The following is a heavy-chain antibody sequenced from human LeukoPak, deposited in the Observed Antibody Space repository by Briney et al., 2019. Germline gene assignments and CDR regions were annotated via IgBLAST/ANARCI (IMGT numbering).Heavy chain of an antibody. Sequence: GGSLRLSCEASGLTFSAYAMTGVRQAPGQGLEWVSSIGSDNKPHYSKPVSGLFAISTDNSPSMTFPQHTRLRAEDTALYYCARGGVVAGSDYWGQGTLVTVSS. CDR3: ARGGVVAGSDY. CDR2: IGSDNKP. V-gene: IGHV3-23*05. CDR1: GLTFSAYA. J-gene: IGHJ4*02. D-gene: IGHD2-15*01.